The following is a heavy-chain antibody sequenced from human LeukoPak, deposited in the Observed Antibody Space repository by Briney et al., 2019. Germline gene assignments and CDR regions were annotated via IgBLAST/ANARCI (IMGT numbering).Heavy chain of an antibody. J-gene: IGHJ4*02. V-gene: IGHV1-18*01. CDR2: ISAYNGNT. CDR3: ARHWDDILTGYYYYFDY. Sequence: ASVKVSCKASGYTFTSYGISWVRQAPGQGLEWMGWISAYNGNTNYAQKLQGRVTMTTDTSTSTAYMELRSLRSDDTAVYYCARHWDDILTGYYYYFDYWGRGTLVTVSS. CDR1: GYTFTSYG. D-gene: IGHD3-9*01.